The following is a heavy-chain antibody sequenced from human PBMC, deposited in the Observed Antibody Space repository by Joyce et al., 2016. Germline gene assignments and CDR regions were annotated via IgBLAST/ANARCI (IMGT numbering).Heavy chain of an antibody. D-gene: IGHD6-13*01. Sequence: QVQLVQSGAEVKKPGASVKVSCKASGYTFTSNGISWVRQAPGQGLEWMGVLSAYNGNTNNAHTLQGIVTMTTDTSTSTAYMELRSLRSDETAVYYCAREAWVAAAGQQDAFDIWGQGTMVTVSS. CDR1: GYTFTSNG. V-gene: IGHV1-18*01. J-gene: IGHJ3*02. CDR3: AREAWVAAAGQQDAFDI. CDR2: LSAYNGNT.